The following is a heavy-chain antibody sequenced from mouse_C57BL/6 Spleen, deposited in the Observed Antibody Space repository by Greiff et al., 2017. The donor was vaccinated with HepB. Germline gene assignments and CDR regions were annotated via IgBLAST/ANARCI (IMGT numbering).Heavy chain of an antibody. CDR2: IDPSDSYT. CDR1: GYTFTSYW. D-gene: IGHD2-4*01. Sequence: VQLQQPGAELVMPGASVKLSCKASGYTFTSYWMHWVKQRPGQGLEWIGEIDPSDSYTNYNQKFKGKSTLTVDKSSSTAYMQLSSLTSEDSAVYYCARRGMITRAMDYWGQGTSVTDSS. J-gene: IGHJ4*01. CDR3: ARRGMITRAMDY. V-gene: IGHV1-69*01.